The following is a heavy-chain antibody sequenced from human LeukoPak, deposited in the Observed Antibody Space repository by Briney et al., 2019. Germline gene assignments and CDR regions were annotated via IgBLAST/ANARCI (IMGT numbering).Heavy chain of an antibody. CDR1: DASFSGYF. V-gene: IGHV4-34*01. CDR3: ARGYYGDYSDY. Sequence: SETLSLTCAVSDASFSGYFWTWIRQSPGKGLEWIGEINHSGSTKYNPSLNSRVTMSVDTSKNQFSLKLSSVTAADTAVYYCARGYYGDYSDYWGQGTLVTVSS. J-gene: IGHJ4*02. D-gene: IGHD4-17*01. CDR2: INHSGST.